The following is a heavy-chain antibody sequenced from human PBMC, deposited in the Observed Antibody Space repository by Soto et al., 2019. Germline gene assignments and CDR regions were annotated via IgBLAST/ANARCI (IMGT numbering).Heavy chain of an antibody. CDR2: INHSGST. V-gene: IGHV4-34*01. CDR3: ARLVGRVPGIAAAGFIRVIWFDP. J-gene: IGHJ5*02. Sequence: ASETLSLTCAVYGGSFSGYYWSWIRQPPGKGLEWIGEINHSGSTNYNPSLKSRVTISVDTSKNQFSLKLSSVTAADMAVYYCARLVGRVPGIAAAGFIRVIWFDPWGQGTLVTVSS. CDR1: GGSFSGYY. D-gene: IGHD6-13*01.